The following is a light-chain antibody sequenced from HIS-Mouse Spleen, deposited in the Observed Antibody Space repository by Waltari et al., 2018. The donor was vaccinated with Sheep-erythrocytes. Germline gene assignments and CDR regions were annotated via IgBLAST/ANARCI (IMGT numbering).Light chain of an antibody. J-gene: IGLJ1*01. Sequence: QSALTQPRSVSGSPGQSVTISCTGTSSDVGGYYSVSWYQQHPGKAPHLMIYDVSKRPSGVPDRFSGSKSGNTASLTISGLQAEDEADYYCCSYAGSYNHVFATGTKVTVL. CDR3: CSYAGSYNHV. CDR1: SSDVGGYYS. V-gene: IGLV2-11*01. CDR2: DVS.